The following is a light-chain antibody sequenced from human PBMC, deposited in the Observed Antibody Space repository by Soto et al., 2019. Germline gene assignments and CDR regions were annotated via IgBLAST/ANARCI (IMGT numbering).Light chain of an antibody. CDR3: QRSYSSPYS. CDR2: AAS. CDR1: QSIISY. Sequence: DIQMTQSPSSLSASVGDRVTISCRASQSIISYLNWYRQKPGKAPELLIYAASSLQSGVPSRFSGSGSGTDFTLTITSLQPEDFSTYYCQRSYSSPYSFGQGTKLEIK. J-gene: IGKJ2*01. V-gene: IGKV1-39*01.